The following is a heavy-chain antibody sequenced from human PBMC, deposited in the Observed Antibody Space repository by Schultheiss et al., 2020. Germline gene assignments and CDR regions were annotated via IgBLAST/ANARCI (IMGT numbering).Heavy chain of an antibody. CDR1: GGSISSSSYY. CDR2: IYYSGST. Sequence: SATLSLTCTVSGGSISSSSYYWGWIRQPPGKGLEWIGSIYYSGSTYYNPSLKSRVTISVDTSKNQFSLKLSSVTAADTAVYYCASINGWRWGRVYWGQGTLGTVSS. CDR3: ASINGWRWGRVY. D-gene: IGHD6-19*01. J-gene: IGHJ4*02. V-gene: IGHV4-39*01.